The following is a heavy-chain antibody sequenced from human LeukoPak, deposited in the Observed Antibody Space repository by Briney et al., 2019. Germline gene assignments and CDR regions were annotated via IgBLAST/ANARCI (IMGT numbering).Heavy chain of an antibody. D-gene: IGHD2-21*02. CDR3: VSVVTARFEYFQR. J-gene: IGHJ1*01. CDR1: GFAFSSYA. CDR2: ISYDGSNK. Sequence: GSLRLSCAASGFAFSSYAMHWVRQAPGKGLEWVAVISYDGSNKYYADSVKGRFTISRDNSKNTLYLQMNSLRAEDTAMYYCVSVVTARFEYFQRWGQGTLVTVSS. V-gene: IGHV3-30-3*01.